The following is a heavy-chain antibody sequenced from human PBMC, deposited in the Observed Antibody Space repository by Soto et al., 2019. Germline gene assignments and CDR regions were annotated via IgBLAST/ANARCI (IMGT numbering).Heavy chain of an antibody. CDR3: ARDTLYCSGGSCYSLGAFDI. Sequence: QVQLVESGGGVVQPGRSLRLSCAASGFTFSSYAMHWVRQAPGKGLEWVAVISYDGSNKYYADSVKGRFTISRDNSKNALYLQMNSLRAEDTAVYYCARDTLYCSGGSCYSLGAFDIWCQGTMVTVSS. V-gene: IGHV3-30-3*01. CDR1: GFTFSSYA. D-gene: IGHD2-15*01. J-gene: IGHJ3*02. CDR2: ISYDGSNK.